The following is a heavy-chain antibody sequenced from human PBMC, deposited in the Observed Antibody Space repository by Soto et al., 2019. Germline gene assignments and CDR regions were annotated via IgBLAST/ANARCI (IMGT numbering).Heavy chain of an antibody. CDR3: ARGPPLFDP. J-gene: IGHJ5*02. V-gene: IGHV3-48*02. CDR2: IGTSSSTI. Sequence: GGSLRLSCVASGFIFSTYSMNWVRQAPGKGLEWVSYIGTSSSTIYYADSVRGRFTISRDNAKNSLYLQMNSLRDEDTAVYYCARGPPLFDPWGQGTLVTVSS. CDR1: GFIFSTYS.